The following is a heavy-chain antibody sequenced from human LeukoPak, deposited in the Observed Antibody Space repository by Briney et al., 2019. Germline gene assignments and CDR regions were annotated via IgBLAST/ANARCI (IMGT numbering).Heavy chain of an antibody. Sequence: GESLKISCKGSGYRFTSYWIAWVRQMPGKGLEWMGIIYPGDSDTRYSPSFQGQVTISADKSISTAYLQWSSLKTSDTAMYYCARQTSSWLPCDYWGQGTLVTVSS. D-gene: IGHD6-13*01. CDR1: GYRFTSYW. V-gene: IGHV5-51*01. CDR2: IYPGDSDT. J-gene: IGHJ4*02. CDR3: ARQTSSWLPCDY.